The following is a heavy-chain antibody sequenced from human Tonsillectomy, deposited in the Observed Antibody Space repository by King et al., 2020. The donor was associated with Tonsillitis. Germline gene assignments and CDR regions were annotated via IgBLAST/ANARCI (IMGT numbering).Heavy chain of an antibody. Sequence: VQLQQWGAGLLKPSETLSLTCAVYGGSFSGYYWSWIRQSPWKGLGWIGEINHSGSTNYNPSLKSRVTISIDTSKNQLSLKLSSVTAADTAVYYCAREASYSSGWESYSYYYMDVWGKGTTVIVSS. V-gene: IGHV4-34*01. CDR1: GGSFSGYY. CDR3: AREASYSSGWESYSYYYMDV. J-gene: IGHJ6*03. CDR2: INHSGST. D-gene: IGHD6-25*01.